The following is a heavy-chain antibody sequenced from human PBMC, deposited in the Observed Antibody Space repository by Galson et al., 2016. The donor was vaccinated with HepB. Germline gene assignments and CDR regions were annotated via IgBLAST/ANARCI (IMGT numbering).Heavy chain of an antibody. D-gene: IGHD3-10*01. CDR1: GFTFSSYE. J-gene: IGHJ6*02. CDR3: ARAPDSGSGTYYKLYYYYGMDV. V-gene: IGHV3-48*03. CDR2: ITSSGTTI. Sequence: SLRLSCAASGFTFSSYEMNWVRQAPGKGLEWVSYITSSGTTIYYADPVRGRFTISRDTAKNSLYLHMNSLRAEDTAVYYCARAPDSGSGTYYKLYYYYGMDVWGQGTTVTVSS.